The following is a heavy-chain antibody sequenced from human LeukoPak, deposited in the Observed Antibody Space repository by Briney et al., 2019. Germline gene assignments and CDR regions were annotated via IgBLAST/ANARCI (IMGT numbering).Heavy chain of an antibody. Sequence: PGGSLRLSCAGSGFTFSIFWMSWVRQAPGKGLEWVANINEDGSEKYYVDSVKGRFTISRDNAKNSLYLQMDSLRVEDTAVYYCARGPMTVITVGGQGTLVTVSS. CDR2: INEDGSEK. D-gene: IGHD1-14*01. CDR3: ARGPMTVITV. CDR1: GFTFSIFW. V-gene: IGHV3-7*01. J-gene: IGHJ4*02.